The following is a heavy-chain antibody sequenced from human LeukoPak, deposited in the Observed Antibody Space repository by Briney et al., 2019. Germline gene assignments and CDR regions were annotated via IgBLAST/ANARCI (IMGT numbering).Heavy chain of an antibody. CDR1: GGSISSYY. CDR3: ATAAEYDYGDYYFDY. V-gene: IGHV4-59*01. Sequence: SETLSLTCTVSGGSISSYYWSWIRQPPGKGLEWIGYIYYSGSTNYNPSLKSRVTISVDTSKNQFSLKLSSVTAADTAVYYCATAAEYDYGDYYFDYWGQGTLVTVSS. D-gene: IGHD4-17*01. J-gene: IGHJ4*02. CDR2: IYYSGST.